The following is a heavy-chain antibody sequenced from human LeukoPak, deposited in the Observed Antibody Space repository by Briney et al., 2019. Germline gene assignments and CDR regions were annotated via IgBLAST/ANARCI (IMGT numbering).Heavy chain of an antibody. J-gene: IGHJ4*02. D-gene: IGHD6-13*01. V-gene: IGHV3-23*01. Sequence: PGASRRLSWAASGFTFSSYAMRWVRQAPGKGLEWVSAISGRGGSTYYADSGKGRFSLSRDNSKNTLYLQINSLRADDKAVYYRAKAAPMAAAGTTAIFDYWGQATLATAPS. CDR3: AKAAPMAAAGTTAIFDY. CDR1: GFTFSSYA. CDR2: ISGRGGST.